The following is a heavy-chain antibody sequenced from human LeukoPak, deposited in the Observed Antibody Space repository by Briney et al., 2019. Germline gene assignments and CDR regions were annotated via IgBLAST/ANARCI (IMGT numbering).Heavy chain of an antibody. CDR1: GFMFSGYG. J-gene: IGHJ4*02. CDR2: IGGSGDNI. CDR3: AKKGYYDGSGYYMYYFDH. Sequence: GGSLRLSCAVSGFMFSGYGMSWVRQAPGKGLEWVSGIGGSGDNINYADSVKGRFTISRDNSKNTLYLQMNSLRAEDTAVYYCAKKGYYDGSGYYMYYFDHWGQGTLVTVSS. D-gene: IGHD3-22*01. V-gene: IGHV3-23*01.